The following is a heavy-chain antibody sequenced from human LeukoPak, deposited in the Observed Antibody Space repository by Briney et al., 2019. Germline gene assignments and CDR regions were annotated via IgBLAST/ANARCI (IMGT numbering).Heavy chain of an antibody. J-gene: IGHJ4*02. V-gene: IGHV3-48*04. CDR1: GFSFSSYG. Sequence: GGSLRLSCAGSGFSFSSYGMHWVRQAPGKGLEWVSYLSRSGINIYYADSVKGRFTISRDNAKNSLYLQMNSLRAEDTAVYYCARRVIVVGLDYWGQGTLVTVSS. CDR2: LSRSGINI. CDR3: ARRVIVVGLDY. D-gene: IGHD3-22*01.